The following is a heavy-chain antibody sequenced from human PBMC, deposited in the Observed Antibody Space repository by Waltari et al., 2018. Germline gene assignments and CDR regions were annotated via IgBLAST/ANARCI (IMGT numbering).Heavy chain of an antibody. CDR1: GFTVSSNY. CDR2: MYSGGST. Sequence: EVQLVESGGGLIQPGGSLRLSCAASGFTVSSNYMSWVRQAPGKGLGWVSVMYSGGSTYYADAVKGRFTISRDNSKNTLYLQMNSLRAEDTAVYYCASWETTRHYYYGMDVWGQGTTVTVSS. CDR3: ASWETTRHYYYGMDV. J-gene: IGHJ6*02. D-gene: IGHD1-7*01. V-gene: IGHV3-53*01.